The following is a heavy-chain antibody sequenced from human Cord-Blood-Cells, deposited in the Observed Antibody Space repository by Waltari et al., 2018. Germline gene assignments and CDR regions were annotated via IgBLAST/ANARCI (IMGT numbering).Heavy chain of an antibody. V-gene: IGHV3-30-3*01. J-gene: IGHJ4*02. D-gene: IGHD6-13*01. CDR3: AREEYSSSWYYFDY. Sequence: QVQLVESGGGVVQPGRSLRLSCAASGFTFSSYAMHWVGQAPGKGLEWVAVISYDGSNKYYADSVKGRFTISRDNSKNTLYLQMNSLRAEDTAVYYCAREEYSSSWYYFDYWGQGTLVTVSS. CDR1: GFTFSSYA. CDR2: ISYDGSNK.